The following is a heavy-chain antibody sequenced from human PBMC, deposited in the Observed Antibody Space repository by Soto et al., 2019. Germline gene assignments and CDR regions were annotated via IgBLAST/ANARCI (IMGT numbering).Heavy chain of an antibody. V-gene: IGHV3-30-3*01. CDR3: ARDREGGWLVSAHDFDY. CDR2: ISYDGSNK. D-gene: IGHD6-19*01. Sequence: QVQLVESGGGVVQPGRSLRLSCAASGFTVSSYAMHWVRQAPGKGLEWVAVISYDGSNKYYADSVKGRFTISRDNSKNTLYLQMDSRRAEDTAVYYGARDREGGWLVSAHDFDYWGQGTLVTVSA. CDR1: GFTVSSYA. J-gene: IGHJ4*02.